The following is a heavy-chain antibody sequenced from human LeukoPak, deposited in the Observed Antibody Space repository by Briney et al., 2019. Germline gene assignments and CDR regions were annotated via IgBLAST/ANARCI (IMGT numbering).Heavy chain of an antibody. D-gene: IGHD5-12*01. CDR1: GFTFSNYW. Sequence: GGSLRLSCAASGFTFSNYWMSWVRQAPGKGLEWVALVWNDGSKNYYADSVKGRFAISRDNSKDTLYLLLNSLRAEDTAVYYCAKDWSLGYGCLDYWGQGTLVTVSS. CDR2: VWNDGSKN. J-gene: IGHJ4*02. V-gene: IGHV3-33*06. CDR3: AKDWSLGYGCLDY.